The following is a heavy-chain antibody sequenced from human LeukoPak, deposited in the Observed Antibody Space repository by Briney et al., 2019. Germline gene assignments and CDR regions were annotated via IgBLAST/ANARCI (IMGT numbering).Heavy chain of an antibody. Sequence: GGSLRLSCAASGFTFGSYAMTWVRQAPGKGLEWVSSIDASGGSTYYADSVKGRFTISRDNSKNTFYLQMNTLRADDMAVYYCAKGSGSGWYGWFAPWGQGTLVTVSS. V-gene: IGHV3-23*01. J-gene: IGHJ5*02. CDR2: IDASGGST. D-gene: IGHD6-19*01. CDR3: AKGSGSGWYGWFAP. CDR1: GFTFGSYA.